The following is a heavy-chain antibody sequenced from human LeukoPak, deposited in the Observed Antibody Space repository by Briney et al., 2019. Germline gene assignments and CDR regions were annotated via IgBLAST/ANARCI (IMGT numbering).Heavy chain of an antibody. Sequence: SETLSLTCAVSGYSISSGYYWGWIRQPPGKGLEWIGSIYHSGSIYYNPSLKSRVTISVDTSKNQFSLKLSSVTAADTAVYYCARNYGSVHLYYYYYYYMDVWGKGTTVTVSS. CDR3: ARNYGSVHLYYYYYYYMDV. J-gene: IGHJ6*03. V-gene: IGHV4-38-2*01. CDR2: IYHSGSI. CDR1: GYSISSGYY. D-gene: IGHD3-10*01.